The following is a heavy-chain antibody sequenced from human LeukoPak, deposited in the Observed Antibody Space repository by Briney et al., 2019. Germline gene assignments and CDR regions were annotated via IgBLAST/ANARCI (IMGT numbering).Heavy chain of an antibody. CDR3: ARDGGGGWKEWLVPKLYYLAY. V-gene: IGHV1-2*02. Sequence: ASVKVSCKASGYTFTGYYMHWVRQAPGQGLEWMGWINPNSGGTNYAQKFQGRVTMTRDTSISTAYMELSRLRSDDTAVYYCARDGGGGWKEWLVPKLYYLAYWGQGTLSPSPQ. CDR2: INPNSGGT. J-gene: IGHJ4*02. D-gene: IGHD6-19*01. CDR1: GYTFTGYY.